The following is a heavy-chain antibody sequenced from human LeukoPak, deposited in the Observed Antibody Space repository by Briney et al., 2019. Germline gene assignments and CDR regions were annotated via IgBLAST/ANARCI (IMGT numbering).Heavy chain of an antibody. V-gene: IGHV1-46*01. CDR3: ARIPHPYYYDSSGVFDY. Sequence: ASVKVSCKASGYTFTSYYMHWVRQAPGQGLEWMGIINPSGGSTSYAQKFQGRVTMTRDTSTSTVYMELSSLRSEDTAVYYCARIPHPYYYDSSGVFDYWGQGTLVTVSS. CDR1: GYTFTSYY. D-gene: IGHD3-22*01. J-gene: IGHJ4*02. CDR2: INPSGGST.